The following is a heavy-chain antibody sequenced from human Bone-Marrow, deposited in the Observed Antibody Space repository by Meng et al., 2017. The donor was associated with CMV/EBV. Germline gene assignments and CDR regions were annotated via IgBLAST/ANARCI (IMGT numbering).Heavy chain of an antibody. D-gene: IGHD1-1*01. Sequence: WVRQPPGKGLEWIGSIYYSGSTYYNPSLKSRVTISVDTSKNPFSLKLSSVTAADSAVYYCARLYLEVDFPTWFDPWGQGTLVTVSS. CDR2: IYYSGST. CDR3: ARLYLEVDFPTWFDP. J-gene: IGHJ5*02. V-gene: IGHV4-39*01.